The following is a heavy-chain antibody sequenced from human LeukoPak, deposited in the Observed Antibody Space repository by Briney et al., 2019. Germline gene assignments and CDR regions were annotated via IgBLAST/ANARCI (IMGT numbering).Heavy chain of an antibody. CDR1: GFTFSSYE. D-gene: IGHD4-23*01. V-gene: IGHV4-39*07. CDR2: IYYSGST. Sequence: PGGSLRLSCAASGFTFSSYEMNWVRQAPGKGLEWIGSIYYSGSTYYNPSLKSRVTISVDTSKNQFSLKLSSVTAADTAVYYCAREWATVVTSGWFDPWGQGTLVTVSS. CDR3: AREWATVVTSGWFDP. J-gene: IGHJ5*02.